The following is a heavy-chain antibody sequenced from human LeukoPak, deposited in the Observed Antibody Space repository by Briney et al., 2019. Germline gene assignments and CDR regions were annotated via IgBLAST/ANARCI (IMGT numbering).Heavy chain of an antibody. Sequence: PSETLSLTCTVSGYSISSGYYWGWIRQPPGKGLEWIGSIYHSGSTYYNPSLKSRVTISVDTSKNQFSLKLSSVTAADTAVYYCANYGIAVAGTGDYWGQGTLVTVSS. CDR2: IYHSGST. V-gene: IGHV4-38-2*02. CDR1: GYSISSGYY. J-gene: IGHJ4*02. D-gene: IGHD6-19*01. CDR3: ANYGIAVAGTGDY.